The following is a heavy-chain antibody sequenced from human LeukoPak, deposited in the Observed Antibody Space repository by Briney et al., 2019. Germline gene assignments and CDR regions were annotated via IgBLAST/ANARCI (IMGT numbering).Heavy chain of an antibody. V-gene: IGHV3-23*01. J-gene: IGHJ4*02. D-gene: IGHD2-2*01. CDR3: AKGYCSGTSCKESFLDY. CDR1: GFTFSSYA. Sequence: GGSLRLSCAASGFTFSSYAMNWVRQARAKGLEWVSAICSSGGSTSFSVKGRINISREKSKNTLYLQMNRLRAENTAVYSCAKGYCSGTSCKESFLDYWGQGTLVTVSS. CDR2: ICSSGGST.